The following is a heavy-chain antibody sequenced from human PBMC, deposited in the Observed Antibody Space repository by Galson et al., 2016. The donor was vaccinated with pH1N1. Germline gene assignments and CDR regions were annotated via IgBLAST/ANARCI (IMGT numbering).Heavy chain of an antibody. V-gene: IGHV5-51*01. CDR3: ARQNDYGDYRGDAFDI. D-gene: IGHD4-17*01. CDR2: IHLGGSHI. J-gene: IGHJ3*02. CDR1: GYRFSSSW. Sequence: QSGAEVKKPGESLKISCKGSGYRFSSSWIGWVRQMPGKGLEWMGIIHLGGSHIRYSPSFQGQVTISADKSINIVSLQWSSLNASDTAMYYCARQNDYGDYRGDAFDIWGQGTMVTVSS.